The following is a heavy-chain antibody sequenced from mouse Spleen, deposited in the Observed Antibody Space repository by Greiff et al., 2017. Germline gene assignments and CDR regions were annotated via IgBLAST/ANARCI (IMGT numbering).Heavy chain of an antibody. CDR3: ARGNGYELGYAMDY. V-gene: IGHV1-42*01. CDR1: GYSFTGYY. D-gene: IGHD2-2*01. J-gene: IGHJ4*01. CDR2: INPSTGGT. Sequence: VQLKESGPELVKPGASVKISCKASGYSFTGYYMNWVKQSPEKSLEWIGEINPSTGGTTYNQKFKAKATLTVDKSSSTAYMQLKSLTSEDSAVYYCARGNGYELGYAMDYWGQGTSVTVSS.